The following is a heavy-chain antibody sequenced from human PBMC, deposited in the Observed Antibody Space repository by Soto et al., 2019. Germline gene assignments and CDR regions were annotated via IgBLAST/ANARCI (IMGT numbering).Heavy chain of an antibody. Sequence: PXASLKISCKGSGYSFTSYWIGWVRQMPGKGLEWMGIIYPGDSDTRYSPSFQGQVTISADKSISTAYLQWSSLKASDTAMYYCAGGGVRGVITRTRDYYGMDVWGQGTTVTVSS. CDR1: GYSFTSYW. J-gene: IGHJ6*02. D-gene: IGHD3-10*01. CDR2: IYPGDSDT. V-gene: IGHV5-51*01. CDR3: AGGGVRGVITRTRDYYGMDV.